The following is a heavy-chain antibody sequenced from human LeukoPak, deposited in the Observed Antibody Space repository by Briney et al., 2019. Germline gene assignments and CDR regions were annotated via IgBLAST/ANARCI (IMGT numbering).Heavy chain of an antibody. CDR2: ISYDGSNK. D-gene: IGHD3-22*01. CDR1: GFTFSSYA. CDR3: ARGGFYHSSGPSV. V-gene: IGHV3-30-3*01. Sequence: PGGSLRLSCAASGFTFSSYAMHWVRQAPGKGLEWVAVISYDGSNKYYADSVKGRFTISRDNSKNTLYLQMNSLRAEDTAVYYCARGGFYHSSGPSVWGQGTLVTVSS. J-gene: IGHJ4*02.